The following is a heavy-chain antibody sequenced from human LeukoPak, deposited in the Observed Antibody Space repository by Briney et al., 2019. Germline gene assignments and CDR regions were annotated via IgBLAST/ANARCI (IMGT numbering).Heavy chain of an antibody. V-gene: IGHV4-59*01. CDR2: IHNSGTT. Sequence: GSLRLSCAASGFTFSSYAMSWVRQAPGKGLEWIGFIHNSGTTNSNPSLKSRVTISIDTSKNQFSLKLTSVTAADTAVYYCTSGGTSYAFNIWGQGTMVTVSS. CDR1: GFTFSSYA. J-gene: IGHJ3*02. CDR3: TSGGTSYAFNI.